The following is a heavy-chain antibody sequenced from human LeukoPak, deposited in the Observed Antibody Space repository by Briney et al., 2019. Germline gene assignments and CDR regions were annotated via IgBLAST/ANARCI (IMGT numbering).Heavy chain of an antibody. CDR2: IHNNGAT. D-gene: IGHD6-19*01. CDR3: ARGGWSLDY. CDR1: GDSISSHY. J-gene: IGHJ4*02. Sequence: SETLSLTCTVSGDSISSHYWSWIRHTPGKGLEWVGYIHNNGATNYNPSLKSRITTSLDTSKNQFSLKLNSVTAADTAVHYCARGGWSLDYWGQGTLVTVSS. V-gene: IGHV4-59*11.